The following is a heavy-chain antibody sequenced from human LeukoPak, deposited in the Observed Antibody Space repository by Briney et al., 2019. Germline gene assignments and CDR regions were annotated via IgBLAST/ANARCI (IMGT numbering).Heavy chain of an antibody. J-gene: IGHJ4*02. CDR2: IRYDGSNK. CDR3: AKVSTYYYDSSGYYFSS. V-gene: IGHV3-30*02. CDR1: GFTFSNYG. D-gene: IGHD3-22*01. Sequence: GGSLRLSCAASGFTFSNYGMHWVRQAPGKGLEWVAFIRYDGSNKYYADSVKGRFTISRDNSKNTLYLQMNSLRAEDTAVYYCAKVSTYYYDSSGYYFSSWGQGTLVTVSS.